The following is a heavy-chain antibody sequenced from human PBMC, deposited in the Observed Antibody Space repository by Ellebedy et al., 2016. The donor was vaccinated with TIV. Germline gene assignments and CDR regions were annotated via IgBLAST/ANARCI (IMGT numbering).Heavy chain of an antibody. D-gene: IGHD4-17*01. CDR1: GFAFRSYW. J-gene: IGHJ3*01. CDR3: ATDGSYGDFRTPRHAFVF. CDR2: IKQDGGET. V-gene: IGHV3-7*01. Sequence: GGSLRLSCAASGFAFRSYWMSWVRQAPGKGLEWVANIKQDGGETYYGDSVKGRFTVSRDNAKNSLYLQMTSLRADDTGVYYCATDGSYGDFRTPRHAFVFWGQGTRVTVSS.